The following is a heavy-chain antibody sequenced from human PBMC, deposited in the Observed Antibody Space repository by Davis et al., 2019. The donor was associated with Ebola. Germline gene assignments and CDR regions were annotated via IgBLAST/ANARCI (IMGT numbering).Heavy chain of an antibody. J-gene: IGHJ6*03. D-gene: IGHD1-1*01. CDR1: GGSISSGDYY. V-gene: IGHV4-31*02. CDR3: ARVRQLEQIYYYYYCMDV. CDR2: ISYSGNT. Sequence: SETLSLTCTVSGGSISSGDYYWTWIRQHPGKGLEWIGYISYSGNTHNNPSLKSRVVISLDTSKNQFSLKLSSVTAADTALYYCARVRQLEQIYYYYYCMDVWGKGTTVTVSS.